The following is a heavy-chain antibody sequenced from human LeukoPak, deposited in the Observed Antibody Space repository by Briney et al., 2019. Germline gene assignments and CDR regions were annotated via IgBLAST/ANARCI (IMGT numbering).Heavy chain of an antibody. D-gene: IGHD6-13*01. CDR1: GFTFSSYA. CDR3: ARLRPYSSDWYAYYGMDV. V-gene: IGHV3-7*04. J-gene: IGHJ6*02. Sequence: GGSLRLSCAASGFTFSSYAMSWVRQAPGKGLEWVANIKHDGTQNYYVDSVKGRFTISRDNAKNSLYLQMNSLRAEETAVYYCARLRPYSSDWYAYYGMDVWGQGTTVTVSS. CDR2: IKHDGTQN.